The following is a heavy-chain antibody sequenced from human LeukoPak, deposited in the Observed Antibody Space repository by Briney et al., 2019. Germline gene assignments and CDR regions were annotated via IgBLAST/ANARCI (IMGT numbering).Heavy chain of an antibody. CDR3: ARDPRYCSSTSCYFGGSFDP. V-gene: IGHV7-4-1*02. CDR2: INTNTGNP. J-gene: IGHJ5*02. D-gene: IGHD2-2*01. Sequence: ASVKVSCKASGYTFTSYAMNWVRQAPGQGLEWMGWINTNTGNPTYAQGFTGRFVFSLDTSVSTAYLQISSLKAEDTAVYYCARDPRYCSSTSCYFGGSFDPWGQGTLVTVSS. CDR1: GYTFTSYA.